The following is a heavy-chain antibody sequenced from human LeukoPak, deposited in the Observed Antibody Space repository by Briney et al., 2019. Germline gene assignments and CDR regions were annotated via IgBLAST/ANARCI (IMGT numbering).Heavy chain of an antibody. D-gene: IGHD1-7*01. V-gene: IGHV3-30-3*01. Sequence: GGSLRLSCAASGFTFSSYAMHWVRQAPGKGLEWVAVISYDGSNKYYADSVRGRFTISRDNSKNTLYLQMNSLRAEDTAVYYCARDLLELRLWGQGTLVTVSS. CDR2: ISYDGSNK. CDR1: GFTFSSYA. CDR3: ARDLLELRL. J-gene: IGHJ4*02.